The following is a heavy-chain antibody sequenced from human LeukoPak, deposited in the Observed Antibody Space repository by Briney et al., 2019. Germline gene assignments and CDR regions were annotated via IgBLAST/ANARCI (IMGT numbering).Heavy chain of an antibody. Sequence: GGSLRLSCAASGFTFTSYGIHWVRQAPGKGLEWVSAISGSAGSTYYADSVKGRFTISRDNSKNTLYLQMNSLRADDTAVYYCAKDKGVAGHDYWGQGTLVTVSS. CDR2: ISGSAGST. CDR1: GFTFTSYG. V-gene: IGHV3-23*01. J-gene: IGHJ4*02. CDR3: AKDKGVAGHDY. D-gene: IGHD3-3*01.